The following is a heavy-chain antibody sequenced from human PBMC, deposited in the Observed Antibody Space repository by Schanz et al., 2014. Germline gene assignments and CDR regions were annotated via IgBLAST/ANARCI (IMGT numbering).Heavy chain of an antibody. CDR1: RSTFSSYT. D-gene: IGHD3-22*01. CDR2: FIPILDVG. CDR3: ARSNYYDNSDYYNSFDY. V-gene: IGHV1-69*02. Sequence: QVQLVQSGAEVKKPGSSVKVSCKASRSTFSSYTISWVRQARGQGLEWVGRFIPILDVGNYVQQFQGRVTFTADKSTSTAYMELSSLRSDDTAVYYCARSNYYDNSDYYNSFDYWGQGTLVTVSS. J-gene: IGHJ4*02.